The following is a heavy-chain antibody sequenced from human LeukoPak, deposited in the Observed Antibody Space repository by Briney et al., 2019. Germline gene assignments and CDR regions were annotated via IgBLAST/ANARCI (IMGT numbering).Heavy chain of an antibody. CDR3: ASWTSSSSNY. D-gene: IGHD6-6*01. CDR2: ISISHSTM. Sequence: GGSLRLSCAASGFTVSSNYMSWVRQAPGKGLEWVSYISISHSTMYFEDSVEGRFTISRDNAKNSLSLQMNSLRAEDTAVYYCASWTSSSSNYWGQGTLVTVSS. V-gene: IGHV3-48*01. CDR1: GFTVSSNY. J-gene: IGHJ4*02.